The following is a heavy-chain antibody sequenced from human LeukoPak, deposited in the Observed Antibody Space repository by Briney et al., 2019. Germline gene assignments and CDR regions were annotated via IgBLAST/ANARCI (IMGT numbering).Heavy chain of an antibody. D-gene: IGHD3-16*01. CDR2: IYDSGST. CDR3: ARGSISLRSLDY. CDR1: GGSISSSGYY. Sequence: PSETLSLTCTVSGGSISSSGYYWGWIRQPPGKGLEWIGSIYDSGSTYYNPSLKSRVTISVDTSKNQFSLKLSSVTAADTAVYYCARGSISLRSLDYWGQGTLVTVSS. V-gene: IGHV4-39*07. J-gene: IGHJ4*02.